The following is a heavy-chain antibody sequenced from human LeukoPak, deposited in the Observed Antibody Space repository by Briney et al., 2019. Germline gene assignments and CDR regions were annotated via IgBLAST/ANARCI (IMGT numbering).Heavy chain of an antibody. CDR2: IKEDGSEK. CDR3: ARDSSGYQ. J-gene: IGHJ4*02. CDR1: GFTFSTYW. D-gene: IGHD3-22*01. V-gene: IGHV3-7*01. Sequence: GGSLRLSCAASGFTFSTYWMSWVRQAPEKGLEWVANIKEDGSEKYYGDSVKGRFTISRDNAKNSLYLQMNSLRAEDTAVYYCARDSSGYQWGQGTLVTVSS.